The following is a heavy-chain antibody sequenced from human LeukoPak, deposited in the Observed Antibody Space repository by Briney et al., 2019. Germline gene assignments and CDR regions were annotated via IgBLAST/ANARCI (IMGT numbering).Heavy chain of an antibody. Sequence: SETLSLTCTVSGGSINTDDYYWSWIRQQPGRGLEWIGYIHFTGRTSYSPSLQSRVSISVDTSNIQFSLKLTSVTAADAGVYYCARGGGYSPLPGEYYFDDWGQGTLVTVSS. V-gene: IGHV4-31*03. CDR1: GGSINTDDYY. D-gene: IGHD5-18*01. CDR3: ARGGGYSPLPGEYYFDD. J-gene: IGHJ4*02. CDR2: IHFTGRT.